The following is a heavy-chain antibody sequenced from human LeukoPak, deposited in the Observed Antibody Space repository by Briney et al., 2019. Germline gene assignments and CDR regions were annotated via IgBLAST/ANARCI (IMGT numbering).Heavy chain of an antibody. D-gene: IGHD4-23*01. CDR3: ARLYGGPTFDI. CDR1: GFTFSSFE. J-gene: IGHJ3*02. V-gene: IGHV3-48*03. Sequence: GGSLRLSCAPSGFTFSSFEMNWVRQAPGKGLEWVSYISNSGNTIYYADSVKGRFTISRDNAKNSLYLQLSSLRAEDTAVYYCARLYGGPTFDIWGQGTMVTVSS. CDR2: ISNSGNTI.